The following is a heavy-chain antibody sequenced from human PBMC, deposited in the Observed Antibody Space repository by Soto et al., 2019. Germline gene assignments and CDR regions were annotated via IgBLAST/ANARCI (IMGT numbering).Heavy chain of an antibody. Sequence: ASVKVSCKASGGTFSSYAISWVRQAPGQGLEWMGGIIPIFGTANYAQKFQGRVTITADESTSTAYMELSSLRSEDTAVYYCARGSDSRSYYFYFQHWGQGTLVTVSS. J-gene: IGHJ1*01. D-gene: IGHD1-26*01. CDR1: GGTFSSYA. V-gene: IGHV1-69*13. CDR2: IIPIFGTA. CDR3: ARGSDSRSYYFYFQH.